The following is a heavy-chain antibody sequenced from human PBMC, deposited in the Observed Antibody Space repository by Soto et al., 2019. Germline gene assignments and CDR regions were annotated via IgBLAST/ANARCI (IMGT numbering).Heavy chain of an antibody. Sequence: PSETLSLTCTVSGGSISSYYWSWIRQPPGKGLEWIGYIYYSGSTDYDPSLKGRFTISRDNVKNSLFLQMSSLRDEDTGVYYCAKVGPANTFEYWGQGTQVTVSS. J-gene: IGHJ4*02. D-gene: IGHD2-2*01. V-gene: IGHV4-59*12. CDR2: IYYSGST. CDR1: GGSISSYY. CDR3: AKVGPANTFEY.